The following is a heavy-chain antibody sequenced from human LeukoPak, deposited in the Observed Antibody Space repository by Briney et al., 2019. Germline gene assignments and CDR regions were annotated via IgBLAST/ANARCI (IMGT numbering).Heavy chain of an antibody. Sequence: SVKVSCKASGYTFTGCYMHWVRQAPGQGLEWMGGIIPIFGTANYAQKFQGRVTITADKSTSTAYMELSSLRSEDTAVYYCARGYSSGWPKFQHWGQGTLVTVSS. D-gene: IGHD6-19*01. V-gene: IGHV1-69*06. CDR3: ARGYSSGWPKFQH. CDR1: GYTFTGCY. CDR2: IIPIFGTA. J-gene: IGHJ1*01.